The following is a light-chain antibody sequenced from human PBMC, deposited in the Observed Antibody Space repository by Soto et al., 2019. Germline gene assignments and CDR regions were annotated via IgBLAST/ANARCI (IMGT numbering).Light chain of an antibody. V-gene: IGLV1-47*01. Sequence: QSVLTQPPSASGTPGQRVTISCSGSSSNIGNFYVYWYQQLPGTAPKLLIYKNNQRPLGVPDRFSGSKSGTSASLAICGLRSEDEADYYCAAWDDSLSGPGVFGGGTQLTVL. CDR1: SSNIGNFY. CDR3: AAWDDSLSGPGV. CDR2: KNN. J-gene: IGLJ7*01.